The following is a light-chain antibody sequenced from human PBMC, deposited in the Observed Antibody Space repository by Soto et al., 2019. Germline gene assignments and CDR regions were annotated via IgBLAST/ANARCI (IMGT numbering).Light chain of an antibody. CDR1: NSNIGAGYD. J-gene: IGLJ1*01. CDR3: QSYDSRLSAYV. Sequence: QSVLTQPPSVSGAPGQRGTISCTGSNSNIGAGYDVHWYLQLPGTAPKLLVYSNNNRPSGVPDRFSGSKSGTSASLAITGLQAEDEADYYCQSYDSRLSAYVFGTGTKVT. CDR2: SNN. V-gene: IGLV1-40*01.